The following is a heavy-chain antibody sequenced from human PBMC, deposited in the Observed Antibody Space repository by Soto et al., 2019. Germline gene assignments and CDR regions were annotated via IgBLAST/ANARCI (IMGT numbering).Heavy chain of an antibody. D-gene: IGHD4-17*01. Sequence: QVQLQESGPGLVKPSETLSLTCTVSGGSISSYYWSWIRQPPGKGLEWIGYIYYSGSTNYNPSLTRRSTFSVDTSKNQFSLKLSSVTAADTAVYYCARRYGDCFDYWGQGTLVTVSS. CDR2: IYYSGST. V-gene: IGHV4-59*08. CDR3: ARRYGDCFDY. CDR1: GGSISSYY. J-gene: IGHJ4*02.